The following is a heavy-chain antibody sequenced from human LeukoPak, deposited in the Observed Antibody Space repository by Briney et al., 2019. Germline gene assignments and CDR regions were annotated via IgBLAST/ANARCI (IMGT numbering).Heavy chain of an antibody. CDR1: GYTFTGYY. Sequence: ASVKVSCKASGYTFTGYYIHWVRQAPGQGLEWMGWINPTSGGTNFAQKFQGRVTMTEDTSTDTAYMELSSLRSEDTAVYYCATLPAYYDILTGYYSGFDYWGQGTLVTVSS. J-gene: IGHJ4*02. CDR2: INPTSGGT. D-gene: IGHD3-9*01. CDR3: ATLPAYYDILTGYYSGFDY. V-gene: IGHV1-2*02.